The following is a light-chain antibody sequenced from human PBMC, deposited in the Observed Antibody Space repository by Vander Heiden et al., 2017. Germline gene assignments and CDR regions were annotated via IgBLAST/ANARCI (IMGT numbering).Light chain of an antibody. V-gene: IGKV1-33*01. CDR2: DAS. CDR1: QDISTY. J-gene: IGKJ4*01. Sequence: DIQMTQSPSSLSASVGDRVTFTCQARQDISTYLMWYQQKPGKAPSLLIYDASNLETGVPSRFSGSGSGTDFTFTISSLQPEDIGTYYCQQYDKVPTLTFGGGTKVEIK. CDR3: QQYDKVPTLT.